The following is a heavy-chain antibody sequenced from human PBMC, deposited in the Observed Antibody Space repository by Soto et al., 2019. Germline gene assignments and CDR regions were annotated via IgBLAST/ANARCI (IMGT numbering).Heavy chain of an antibody. D-gene: IGHD6-13*01. CDR1: GYTFTSYA. CDR2: INAGNGNT. V-gene: IGHV1-3*01. J-gene: IGHJ6*02. Sequence: ASVKVSCKASGYTFTSYAMHWVRQAPGQRLEWMGWINAGNGNTKYLQKFQGRVTITRDTSASTAYMELSSLRSEDTAVYYCAREQQLSYGMDVWGQGTTVTVSS. CDR3: AREQQLSYGMDV.